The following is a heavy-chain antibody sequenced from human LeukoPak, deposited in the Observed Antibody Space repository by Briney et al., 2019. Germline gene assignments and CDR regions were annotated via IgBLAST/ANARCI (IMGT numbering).Heavy chain of an antibody. J-gene: IGHJ4*02. Sequence: ASVKVSCKTSGYTFTSYGISWARQAPGQGLEWMGWISAYNGNTDYAQNLQDRVTMTTDPSTSTAYLELRSLRSDDTAVYYCARVGAYCSSSSCFDYWDQGTLVTVSS. CDR1: GYTFTSYG. D-gene: IGHD2-2*01. CDR3: ARVGAYCSSSSCFDY. V-gene: IGHV1-18*01. CDR2: ISAYNGNT.